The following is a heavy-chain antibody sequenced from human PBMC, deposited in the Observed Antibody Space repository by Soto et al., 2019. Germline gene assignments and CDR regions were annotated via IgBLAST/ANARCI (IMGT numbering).Heavy chain of an antibody. CDR3: ARDSSLFRCSSYF. J-gene: IGHJ1*01. D-gene: IGHD6-6*01. CDR1: GSTISSYA. Sequence: SSVKLSCKASGSTISSYAIRWLRQAPGQGNEWMGGIIPIFGTANYAQKFQGRVTITADESTSTAYMELSSLRSEDTAVYYCARDSSLFRCSSYF. CDR2: IIPIFGTA. V-gene: IGHV1-69*13.